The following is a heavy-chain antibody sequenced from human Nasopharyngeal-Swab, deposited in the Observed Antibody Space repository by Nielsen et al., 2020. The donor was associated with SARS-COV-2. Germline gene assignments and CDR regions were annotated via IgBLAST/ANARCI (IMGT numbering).Heavy chain of an antibody. Sequence: SLRLSCEASGFTFSDYYMIWIRQAPGKGLEWISYISSSATYIRYADSVRGRFTISRDSAKNSLDLQMNRLRADDTAKYYCARVTGSSGWHRFDYWGPGSLVTVSS. J-gene: IGHJ4*02. V-gene: IGHV3-11*06. CDR2: ISSSATYI. CDR3: ARVTGSSGWHRFDY. CDR1: GFTFSDYY. D-gene: IGHD6-19*01.